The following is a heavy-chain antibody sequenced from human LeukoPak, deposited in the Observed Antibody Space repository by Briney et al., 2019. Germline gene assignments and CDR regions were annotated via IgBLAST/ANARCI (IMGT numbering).Heavy chain of an antibody. D-gene: IGHD4-11*01. CDR2: INTDGRTT. Sequence: PGGSLRLSCAASGFTFDDYAMHWVRQAPGKGLVWVAHINTDGRTTTYADSVKGRFTVSRDNAKNTLYLEMNRLRAEDTAVYYCARDKAYMFDYWGQGTQVTVSS. CDR3: ARDKAYMFDY. J-gene: IGHJ4*02. CDR1: GFTFDDYA. V-gene: IGHV3-74*01.